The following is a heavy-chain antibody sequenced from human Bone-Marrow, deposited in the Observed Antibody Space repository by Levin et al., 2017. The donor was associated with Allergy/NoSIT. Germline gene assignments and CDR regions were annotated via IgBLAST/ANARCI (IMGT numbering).Heavy chain of an antibody. CDR3: VREGAGGFDF. D-gene: IGHD3-10*01. CDR1: GFSFSDFW. V-gene: IGHV3-7*01. CDR2: IKQDGSKK. J-gene: IGHJ4*02. Sequence: LSLTCAASGFSFSDFWMSWVRQGPGKGLEWVANIKQDGSKKEYVDSVKGRFTISRDNAKNSLYVQMNSLRDEDTAVYYCVREGAGGFDFWGQGTLVTVSS.